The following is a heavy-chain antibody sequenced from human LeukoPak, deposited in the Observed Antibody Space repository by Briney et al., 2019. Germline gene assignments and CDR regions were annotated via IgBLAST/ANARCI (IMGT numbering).Heavy chain of an antibody. CDR3: ARDGRGSGSFNWFDP. D-gene: IGHD3-10*01. CDR1: GFTFSNYV. V-gene: IGHV3-30-3*01. CDR2: ISYDGSKK. J-gene: IGHJ5*02. Sequence: TGGSLRLSCAASGFTFSNYVIHWVRQAPGKGLEWVAVISYDGSKKYYADSVKGRFTISRDNAKNSLYLQMNSLRAEDTAVYYCARDGRGSGSFNWFDPWGQGTLVTVSS.